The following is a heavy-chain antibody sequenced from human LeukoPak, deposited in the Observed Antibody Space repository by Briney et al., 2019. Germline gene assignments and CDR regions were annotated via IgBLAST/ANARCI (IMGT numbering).Heavy chain of an antibody. CDR1: GFTFSSYG. Sequence: GRSLRLSCAASGFTFSSYGMHWVRQAPGKGLEWVAVISYDGSNKYYADSVKGRFTISRDNSKNTLYLQMNSLRAEDTAVYYCARGRPPSVVVVPAAIPDYWGQGTLVTVSS. CDR2: ISYDGSNK. CDR3: ARGRPPSVVVVPAAIPDY. V-gene: IGHV3-30*04. J-gene: IGHJ4*02. D-gene: IGHD2-2*01.